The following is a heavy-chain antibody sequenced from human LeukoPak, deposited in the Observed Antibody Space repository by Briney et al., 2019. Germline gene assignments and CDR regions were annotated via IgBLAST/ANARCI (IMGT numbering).Heavy chain of an antibody. V-gene: IGHV3-33*01. J-gene: IGHJ4*02. CDR3: ARFAGYSSSWPLDY. CDR2: IWYDGSNK. CDR1: GFTFSSYG. Sequence: GGSLRLSCAASGFTFSSYGKHWVRQAPATGLEWVAVIWYDGSNKYYADSVKGRFTISGDNSKNTLYLQMNSLRAEDTAVYYCARFAGYSSSWPLDYWGQGTLVTVSS. D-gene: IGHD6-13*01.